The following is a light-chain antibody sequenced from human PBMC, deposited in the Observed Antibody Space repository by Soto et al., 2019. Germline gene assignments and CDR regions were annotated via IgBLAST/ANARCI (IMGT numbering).Light chain of an antibody. V-gene: IGKV3-15*01. CDR1: QSISSN. CDR3: QQYNKWPIT. CDR2: SAS. J-gene: IGKJ5*01. Sequence: EIVMTQSPATLSVSPGERATLSFSASQSISSNLAWYQQKPGQAPRVLIYSASTRATGIPARFSGSGSGTEFTLTISSLQSEDFAVYYCQQYNKWPITFGQGTRLEIK.